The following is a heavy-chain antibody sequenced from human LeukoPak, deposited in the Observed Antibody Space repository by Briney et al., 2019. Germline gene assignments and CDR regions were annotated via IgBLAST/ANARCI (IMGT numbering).Heavy chain of an antibody. V-gene: IGHV3-30*19. CDR2: TSYDGSNK. J-gene: IGHJ3*02. CDR1: GFTFSDYG. Sequence: PGGSLRLSCAASGFTFSDYGMHWVRQAPGKGLEWVAVTSYDGSNKDYADSVKGRFTISRDNSKNTLFLQMNSLRAEDTAVYYCAREIFNGFDIWGQGTMVTVSS. CDR3: AREIFNGFDI.